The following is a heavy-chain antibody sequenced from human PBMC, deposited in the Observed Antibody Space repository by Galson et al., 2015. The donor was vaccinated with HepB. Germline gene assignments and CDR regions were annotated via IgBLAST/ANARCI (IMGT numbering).Heavy chain of an antibody. CDR1: GFTFSSYG. J-gene: IGHJ3*02. CDR2: ISYDGSNK. D-gene: IGHD2-2*01. V-gene: IGHV3-30*18. Sequence: SLRLSCAASGFTFSSYGMHWVRQAPGKGLEWVAVISYDGSNKYYADSVKGRFTISRDNSKNTLYLQMNSLRAEDTAVYYCANSIVVVPAAMGADAFDIWGQGTMVTVSS. CDR3: ANSIVVVPAAMGADAFDI.